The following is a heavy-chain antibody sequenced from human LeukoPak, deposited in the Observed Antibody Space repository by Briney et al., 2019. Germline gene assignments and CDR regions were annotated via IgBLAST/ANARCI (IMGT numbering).Heavy chain of an antibody. J-gene: IGHJ4*02. CDR1: GGTASSGITY. V-gene: IGHV4-61*01. CDR2: ISDSGGS. CDR3: ARLPAAGRGRDY. D-gene: IGHD6-13*01. Sequence: ETPTLASTLSGGTASSGITYWSWIVQPSGKEMEWIAYISDSGGSDYNPPLRGRVTISLDTSKNQFSLRLTSVTAADTDVYYYARLPAAGRGRDYWGQGTLVIVSS.